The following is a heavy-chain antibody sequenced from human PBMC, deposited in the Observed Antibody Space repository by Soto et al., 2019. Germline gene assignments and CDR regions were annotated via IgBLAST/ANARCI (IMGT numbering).Heavy chain of an antibody. CDR1: GGSISSGDYY. V-gene: IGHV4-30-4*01. Sequence: QVQLQESGPGLVKPSQTLSLTCTVSGGSISSGDYYWSWIRQPPGKGLEWIGYIYYSGSTYYNPSLKSRVTISVDTSKNHFSLKLSSVTAADTAVYYCARGLYDFWSGYYFDYWGQGTLVTVSS. J-gene: IGHJ4*02. D-gene: IGHD3-3*01. CDR3: ARGLYDFWSGYYFDY. CDR2: IYYSGST.